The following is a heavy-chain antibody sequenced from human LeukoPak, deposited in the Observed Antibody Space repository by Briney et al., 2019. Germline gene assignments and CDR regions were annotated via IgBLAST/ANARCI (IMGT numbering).Heavy chain of an antibody. CDR2: ISSSSSYI. CDR3: ARDLASTMIVVVFDY. J-gene: IGHJ4*02. Sequence: GGSLRLSCAASGFTFSSYSMNWVRQAPGKGLEWVSSISSSSSYIYYADSVKGRFTISRDNAKNSLYLQMNSLRAEDTAVYYCARDLASTMIVVVFDYWGQGTLVTVSS. V-gene: IGHV3-21*01. D-gene: IGHD3-22*01. CDR1: GFTFSSYS.